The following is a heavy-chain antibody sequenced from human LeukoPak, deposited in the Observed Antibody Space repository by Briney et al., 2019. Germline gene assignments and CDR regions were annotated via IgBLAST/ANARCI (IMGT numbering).Heavy chain of an antibody. CDR3: ARGSPLKTYDYVWGSYRRQYYFDY. J-gene: IGHJ4*02. CDR1: GGSFSGYY. Sequence: PSETLSLTCAVYGGSFSGYYWSWIRQPPGKGLEWIGEINHSGSTNYNPSLKSRVTISVDTSKNQFSLKLSSVTAADTAVYYCARGSPLKTYDYVWGSYRRQYYFDYWGQGTLVTVSS. CDR2: INHSGST. D-gene: IGHD3-16*02. V-gene: IGHV4-34*01.